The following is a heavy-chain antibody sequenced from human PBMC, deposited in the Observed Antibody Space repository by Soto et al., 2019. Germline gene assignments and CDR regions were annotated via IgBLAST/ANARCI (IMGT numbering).Heavy chain of an antibody. V-gene: IGHV1-18*01. Sequence: ASVKVSCKASGYTFTSYGISWVRQAPGQGLEWMGWISAYNGNTNYAQKLQGRVTMTTDTSTSTAYMELRSLRSDDTAVYYCARDRRGEDKYYYYGMDVWGQGTTVTVSS. J-gene: IGHJ6*02. CDR2: ISAYNGNT. CDR3: ARDRRGEDKYYYYGMDV. CDR1: GYTFTSYG. D-gene: IGHD3-16*01.